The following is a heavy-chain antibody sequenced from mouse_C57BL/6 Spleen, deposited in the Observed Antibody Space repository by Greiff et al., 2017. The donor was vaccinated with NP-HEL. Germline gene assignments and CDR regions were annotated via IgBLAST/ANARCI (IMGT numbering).Heavy chain of an antibody. Sequence: QVQLQQPGAELVMPGASVKLSCKASGYTFTSYWMHWVKQRPGQGLEWIGELDPSDSYTNYNQKFKGKSTLTVDKSSSTAYMQLSSLTSEDSAVYYCARGDYYGSSEGYYFDYWGQGTTLTVSS. CDR3: ARGDYYGSSEGYYFDY. CDR2: LDPSDSYT. J-gene: IGHJ2*01. D-gene: IGHD1-1*01. V-gene: IGHV1-69*01. CDR1: GYTFTSYW.